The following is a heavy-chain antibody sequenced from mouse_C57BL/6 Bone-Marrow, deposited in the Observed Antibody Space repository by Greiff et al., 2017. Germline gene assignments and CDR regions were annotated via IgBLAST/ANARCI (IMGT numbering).Heavy chain of an antibody. D-gene: IGHD2-3*01. CDR1: GFTFSSYA. CDR3: ARDRGKWLLWAVDY. V-gene: IGHV5-4*01. Sequence: EVQRVESGGGLVKPGGSLKLSCAASGFTFSSYAMSWVRQTPEKRLEWVATISDGGSYTYYPDNVKGRFTISRDNAKNNLYLQMSHLKSEDTAMYYCARDRGKWLLWAVDYWGQGTSVTVSS. CDR2: ISDGGSYT. J-gene: IGHJ4*01.